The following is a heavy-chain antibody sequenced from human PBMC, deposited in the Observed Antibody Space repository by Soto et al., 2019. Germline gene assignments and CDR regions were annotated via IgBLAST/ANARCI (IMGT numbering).Heavy chain of an antibody. CDR1: GGSFSGYY. Sequence: PSETLSLTCAVYGGSFSGYYWSWIRQPPGKGLEWIGEINHSGSTNYNPSLKSRVTISVDTSKNQFSLKLSSVTAADTAVYYCASPFYDSSGYYSFDYWGQGTLVTVSS. CDR3: ASPFYDSSGYYSFDY. CDR2: INHSGST. D-gene: IGHD3-22*01. J-gene: IGHJ4*02. V-gene: IGHV4-34*01.